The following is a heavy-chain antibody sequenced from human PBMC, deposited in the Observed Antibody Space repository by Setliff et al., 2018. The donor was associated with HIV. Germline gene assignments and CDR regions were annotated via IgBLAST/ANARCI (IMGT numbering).Heavy chain of an antibody. CDR1: GGSIIYTSYY. CDR2: VYYSGSV. CDR3: AKSIVGGTTHAFDL. Sequence: SETLSLTCTVSGGSIIYTSYYWGWIRQPPGKGLEWIGSVYYSGSVYYNPSLKSRVTISVDTTKNQFSLKVKSVTAADTAVYYCAKSIVGGTTHAFDLWGQGTMVTVSS. V-gene: IGHV4-39*07. D-gene: IGHD1-26*01. J-gene: IGHJ3*01.